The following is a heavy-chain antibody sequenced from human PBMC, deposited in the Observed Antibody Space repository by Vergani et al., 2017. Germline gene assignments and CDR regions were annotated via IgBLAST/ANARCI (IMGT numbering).Heavy chain of an antibody. V-gene: IGHV1-46*03. CDR3: TRGWYYDSIAYWAY. CDR2: INPSGGST. CDR1: GYTFTDYY. Sequence: VQLVQSGAGVKKPGATVKISCKVSGYTFTDYYMHWVQQAPGQGLEWMGIINPSGGSTSYAQKFQGRVTMTRDTSTSTVYMELSSLRSEDTAVYYCTRGWYYDSIAYWAYWGQGTLVTVSS. D-gene: IGHD3-22*01. J-gene: IGHJ4*02.